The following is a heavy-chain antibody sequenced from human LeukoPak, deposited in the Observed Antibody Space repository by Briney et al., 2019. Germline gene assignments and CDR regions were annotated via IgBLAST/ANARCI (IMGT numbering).Heavy chain of an antibody. Sequence: SETLSLTCAVSGYSISSSYYWGWIRQPPGKGLEWIGTISHSGTTFYNSSLQTRVTISLDTSRNHFSLNLTSMTAADTAVYYCATFFGAIDDPFDYWGQGTLVTVSS. CDR1: GYSISSSYY. J-gene: IGHJ4*02. V-gene: IGHV4-38-2*01. CDR2: ISHSGTT. CDR3: ATFFGAIDDPFDY. D-gene: IGHD3-3*01.